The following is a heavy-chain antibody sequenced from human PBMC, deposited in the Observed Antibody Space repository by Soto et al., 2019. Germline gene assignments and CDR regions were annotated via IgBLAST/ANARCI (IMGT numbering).Heavy chain of an antibody. Sequence: SETLSLTCTVSGGSISSYYWSWIRQPPGKGLEWIGYIYYSGSTNYNPSLKSRVTISVDTSKNQFSLKLSSVTAADTAVYYCASAYYDFWSGYPAAQYFDYWGQGTLVTVSS. D-gene: IGHD3-3*01. CDR1: GGSISSYY. CDR2: IYYSGST. V-gene: IGHV4-59*08. CDR3: ASAYYDFWSGYPAAQYFDY. J-gene: IGHJ4*02.